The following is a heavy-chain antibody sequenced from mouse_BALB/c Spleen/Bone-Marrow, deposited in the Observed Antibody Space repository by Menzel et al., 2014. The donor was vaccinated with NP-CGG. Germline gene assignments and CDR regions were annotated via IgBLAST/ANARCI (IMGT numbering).Heavy chain of an antibody. J-gene: IGHJ1*01. V-gene: IGHV2-5*01. CDR1: GFSLTRNG. CDR2: IWRGGST. CDR3: AKGGITTVWYFDV. Sequence: VQLQQSGPGLVQPSQSLSITCTVSGFSLTRNGVHWVRQSPGKGLEWLGVIWRGGSTDYNEAFMSRLSITKDNSKSQVFFKMNSLQVDDTAIYYCAKGGITTVWYFDVWDAATTVTVSS. D-gene: IGHD1-1*01.